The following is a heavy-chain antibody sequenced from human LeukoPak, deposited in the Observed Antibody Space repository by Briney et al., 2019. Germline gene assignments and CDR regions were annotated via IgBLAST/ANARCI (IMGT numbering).Heavy chain of an antibody. J-gene: IGHJ4*02. Sequence: SETLSLTCTVYGGSISSYYWSWIRQPPGKGLEWIGYIYTSGSTNYNPSLKSRVTISVDTSKNQFSLKLSSVTAADTAVYYCARGSADGPYYYDSSGYYYDYWGQGTLVTVSS. D-gene: IGHD3-22*01. CDR3: ARGSADGPYYYDSSGYYYDY. CDR2: IYTSGST. CDR1: GGSISSYY. V-gene: IGHV4-4*09.